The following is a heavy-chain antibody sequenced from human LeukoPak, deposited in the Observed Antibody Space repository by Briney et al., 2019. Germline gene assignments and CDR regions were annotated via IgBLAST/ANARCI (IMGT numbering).Heavy chain of an antibody. CDR3: ARRDSSSWYNAFDF. CDR1: GGSVSSRSYY. D-gene: IGHD6-13*01. J-gene: IGHJ3*01. Sequence: SETLSLTCTVSGGSVSSRSYYWAWIRQSPGKGLEWIGSIYYSGSTYYSPSLKSRVTISVDTSKNQFSLKLSSVTAADTAVYYCARRDSSSWYNAFDFWGQGTMVTVSS. V-gene: IGHV4-39*01. CDR2: IYYSGST.